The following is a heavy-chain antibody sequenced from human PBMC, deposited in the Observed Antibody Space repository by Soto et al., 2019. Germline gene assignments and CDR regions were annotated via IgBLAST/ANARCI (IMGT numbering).Heavy chain of an antibody. Sequence: LACAASGFSFSSLAMSWVRQAPGKGLEWVSSISGRGVDTLYADSVKGRFTISRDNSRNTLYLQVNSLRAEDTAVYYCAKDQTDVTLFDYWGQGTLVTVSS. CDR2: ISGRGVDT. CDR3: AKDQTDVTLFDY. J-gene: IGHJ4*02. V-gene: IGHV3-23*01. CDR1: GFSFSSLA. D-gene: IGHD2-21*02.